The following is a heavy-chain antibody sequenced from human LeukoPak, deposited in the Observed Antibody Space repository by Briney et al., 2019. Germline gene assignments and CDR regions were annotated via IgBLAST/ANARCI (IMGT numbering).Heavy chain of an antibody. CDR2: IIPIFGTA. CDR3: AKGKDIVATRFDY. V-gene: IGHV1-69*13. Sequence: GASVKVSCKASGGTFSSYAISWVRQAPGQGLEWMGGIIPIFGTANYAQKFQGRVTITADESTSTAYMELSGLRSEDTAVYYCAKGKDIVATRFDYWGQGTLVTVSS. J-gene: IGHJ4*02. D-gene: IGHD5-12*01. CDR1: GGTFSSYA.